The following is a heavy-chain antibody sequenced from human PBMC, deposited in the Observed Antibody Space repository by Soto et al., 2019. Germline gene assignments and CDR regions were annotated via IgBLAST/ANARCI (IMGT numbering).Heavy chain of an antibody. CDR3: ASGGTTVNRRFDF. CDR1: GYRFTGYG. Sequence: QVQLVQSGAEVKKPGASLKVSCKASGYRFTGYGLHWVRQAPGQGLQWMGWINPKSGATDYAQKFQGRVTFTADESTSTVYMELSSLTSEDTAVYYCASGGTTVNRRFDFWGQGTLVTVSS. CDR2: INPKSGAT. J-gene: IGHJ4*02. D-gene: IGHD4-4*01. V-gene: IGHV1-2*02.